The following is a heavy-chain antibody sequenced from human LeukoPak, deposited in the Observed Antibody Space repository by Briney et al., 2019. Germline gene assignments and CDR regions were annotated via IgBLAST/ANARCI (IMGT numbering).Heavy chain of an antibody. CDR2: IYYSGST. CDR3: ARNASDSGTSYFDY. D-gene: IGHD1-26*01. Sequence: SETLSLTCTVSGGSISSSTSYWGWIRQPPGKGLEWIGSIYYSGSTSYKPSLKSRVTISVDTSQKQFSLKLDSVTAADTAVYYCARNASDSGTSYFDYWGQGTLVTVSS. V-gene: IGHV4-39*01. J-gene: IGHJ4*02. CDR1: GGSISSSTSY.